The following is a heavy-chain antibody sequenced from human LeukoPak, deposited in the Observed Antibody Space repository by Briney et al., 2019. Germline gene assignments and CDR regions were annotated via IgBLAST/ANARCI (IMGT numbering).Heavy chain of an antibody. CDR2: ITTGGSYI. CDR3: ARVAVTLRARDAFDI. J-gene: IGHJ3*02. CDR1: GFTFSDYH. Sequence: PGGSLRLSCAASGFTFSDYHMSWIRQAPGKGLEWVSYITTGGSYIKYADSVKGRFTISRDNARNSLYLQMNYLRAEDTAVYYCARVAVTLRARDAFDIWGQGTMVTVSS. V-gene: IGHV3-11*05.